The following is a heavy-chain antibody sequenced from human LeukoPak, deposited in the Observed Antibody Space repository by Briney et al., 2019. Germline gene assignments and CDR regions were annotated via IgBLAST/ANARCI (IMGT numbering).Heavy chain of an antibody. CDR1: GGSISSYY. J-gene: IGHJ4*02. D-gene: IGHD5-12*01. CDR3: ARVLGRPPVVATIDY. V-gene: IGHV4-59*01. Sequence: SETLSLXCTVSGGSISSYYWSWIRQPPGKGLEWIGYIYYSGSTNYNPSLKSRDTISVDTSKNQFSLKLSSVTAADTAVYYCARVLGRPPVVATIDYWGQGTLVTVSS. CDR2: IYYSGST.